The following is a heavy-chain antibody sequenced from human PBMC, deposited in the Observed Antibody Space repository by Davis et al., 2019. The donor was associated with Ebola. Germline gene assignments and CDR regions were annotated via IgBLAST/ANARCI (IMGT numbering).Heavy chain of an antibody. CDR1: GGSISSYY. D-gene: IGHD2-2*01. Sequence: PSETLSLTCTVSGGSISSYYWSWIRQPPGKGLEWIGYIYYSGSTNYNPSLKSRVTISVDTSKNQFSLKLSSVTAADTAVYYCARVPLGQLLPGGYYYYMDVWGKGTTVTVSS. CDR3: ARVPLGQLLPGGYYYYMDV. CDR2: IYYSGST. V-gene: IGHV4-59*01. J-gene: IGHJ6*03.